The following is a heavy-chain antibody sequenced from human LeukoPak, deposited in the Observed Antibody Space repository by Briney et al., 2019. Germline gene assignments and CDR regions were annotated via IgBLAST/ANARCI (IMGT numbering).Heavy chain of an antibody. J-gene: IGHJ3*02. Sequence: TGGSLRLSCAASGFSFSGSSMDWVRQAPGKGLEWVSSISIDNTYIYYADSVKGRFTISRDNAKNSLYLQMNSLRAEDTAVYYCARVFKPWAFDIWGQGTMVTVSS. CDR3: ARVFKPWAFDI. CDR2: ISIDNTYI. V-gene: IGHV3-21*01. CDR1: GFSFSGSS.